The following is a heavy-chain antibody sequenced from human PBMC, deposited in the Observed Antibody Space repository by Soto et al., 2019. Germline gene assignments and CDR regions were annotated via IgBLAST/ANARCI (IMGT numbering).Heavy chain of an antibody. CDR3: AKGRGGWRNYGLDV. D-gene: IGHD6-19*01. CDR2: ITIRTGNI. J-gene: IGHJ6*02. V-gene: IGHV3-48*01. CDR1: GFTISGCS. Sequence: GGSLRLSCEASGFTISGCSMNWVRQAPGKGLEWLAYITIRTGNIVYADSVRGRFTISADNAENSVFLQMNSLRPEDTAVYYCAKGRGGWRNYGLDVWGQGTT.